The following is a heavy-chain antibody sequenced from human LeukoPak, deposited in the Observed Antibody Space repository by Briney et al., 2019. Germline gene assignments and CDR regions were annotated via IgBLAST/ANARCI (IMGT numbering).Heavy chain of an antibody. CDR1: GFTFSTYA. J-gene: IGHJ4*02. D-gene: IGHD5-18*01. CDR2: ISNSGTTT. Sequence: GGSLRLSCAASGFTFSTYAMYWVRQAPGQGLEWVSTISNSGTTTYYADSVRGRFTISRDNSRNTLYLQMNSLRAEDTAVYYCAKDQGGYSYGYTTLEAYYFDYWGQGTLVTVSS. V-gene: IGHV3-23*01. CDR3: AKDQGGYSYGYTTLEAYYFDY.